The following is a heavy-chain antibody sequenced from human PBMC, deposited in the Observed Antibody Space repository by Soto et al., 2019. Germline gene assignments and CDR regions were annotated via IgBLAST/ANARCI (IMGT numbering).Heavy chain of an antibody. CDR2: IYYSGST. Sequence: SETLSLTCTVSGGSISSGDYYWSWIRQPPGKGLEWIGYIYYSGSTNYNPSLKSRVTISVDTSKNQFSLKLSSVTAADTAVYYCAGGHIAAAGTEEYFQHWGQGTLVTVSS. D-gene: IGHD6-13*01. CDR3: AGGHIAAAGTEEYFQH. J-gene: IGHJ1*01. V-gene: IGHV4-61*08. CDR1: GGSISSGDYY.